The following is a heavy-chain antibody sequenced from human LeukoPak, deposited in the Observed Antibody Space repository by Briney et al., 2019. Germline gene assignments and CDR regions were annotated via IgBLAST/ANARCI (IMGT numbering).Heavy chain of an antibody. Sequence: GGSLRLSCAASGFTFSSYSMNWVRQAPGKGLEWVSSISSSSSYIYYADSVKGRFTISRDNAKNSLYLQMNSLRAEDTAVYYCARVGSGWYPPPPLDYWGQGTLVTVSS. CDR1: GFTFSSYS. CDR2: ISSSSSYI. J-gene: IGHJ4*02. CDR3: ARVGSGWYPPPPLDY. D-gene: IGHD6-19*01. V-gene: IGHV3-21*01.